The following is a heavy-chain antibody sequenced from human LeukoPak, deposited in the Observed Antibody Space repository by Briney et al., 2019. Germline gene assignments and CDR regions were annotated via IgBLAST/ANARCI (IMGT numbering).Heavy chain of an antibody. Sequence: SETLSLTCAVYGGSFSGYYWSWIRQPPGKGLEWIGEINHSGSTNYNPSLKSRVTISEDTSKNQFSLKLSSVTAADTAVYYCAPLIAAADMEGYWGQGTLVTVSS. J-gene: IGHJ4*02. CDR1: GGSFSGYY. CDR3: APLIAAADMEGY. D-gene: IGHD6-13*01. V-gene: IGHV4-34*01. CDR2: INHSGST.